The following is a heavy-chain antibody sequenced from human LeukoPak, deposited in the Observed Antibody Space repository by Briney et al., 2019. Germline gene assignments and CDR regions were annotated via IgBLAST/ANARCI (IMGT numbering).Heavy chain of an antibody. J-gene: IGHJ4*02. Sequence: GESLKISCKGSGYSFTSYWIGWVRQMPGKGLEWMGIIYPGGSDTRYSPSFQGQVTISADKSISTAYLQWSSLKASDTAMYYCARRHYYDSSGYYDFYDSWGQGTLVTVSS. CDR2: IYPGGSDT. D-gene: IGHD3-22*01. V-gene: IGHV5-51*01. CDR1: GYSFTSYW. CDR3: ARRHYYDSSGYYDFYDS.